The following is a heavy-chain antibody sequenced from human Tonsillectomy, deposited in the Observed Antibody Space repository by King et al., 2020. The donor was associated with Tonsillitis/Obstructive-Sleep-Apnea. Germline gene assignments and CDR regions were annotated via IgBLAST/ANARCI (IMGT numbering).Heavy chain of an antibody. D-gene: IGHD3-10*01. CDR2: INHSGST. CDR3: AREIRGVTPRSAYYFDY. J-gene: IGHJ4*02. CDR1: GGSFSGYY. V-gene: IGHV4-34*01. Sequence: VQLQQWGAGLLKPSETLSLTCAVYGGSFSGYYWSWIRQPPGKGLEWIGEINHSGSTNYNPSLKSRVTISVDTSKNQFSLKLSSVTAADTAVYYCAREIRGVTPRSAYYFDYWGQGTLVTVSS.